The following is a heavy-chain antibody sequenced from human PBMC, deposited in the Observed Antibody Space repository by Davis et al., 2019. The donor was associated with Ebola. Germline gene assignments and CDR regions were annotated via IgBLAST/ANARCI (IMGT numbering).Heavy chain of an antibody. J-gene: IGHJ4*02. D-gene: IGHD4-17*01. CDR2: ISYDGSNK. CDR1: GFTFSNYG. Sequence: GGSLRLSCTASGFTFSNYGMHWVRQAPGKGLEWVAVISYDGSNKYYADSVKGRFTISRDNSKNTLYLQMNSLRREDSAMYYCAKETTATTDFDYWGQGTLVTVSS. V-gene: IGHV3-30*18. CDR3: AKETTATTDFDY.